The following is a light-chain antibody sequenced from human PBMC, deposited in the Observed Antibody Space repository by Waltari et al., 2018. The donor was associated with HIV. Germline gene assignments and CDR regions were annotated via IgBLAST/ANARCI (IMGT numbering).Light chain of an antibody. CDR1: SSNVGRYY. Sequence: QSVLPQPPSASGTPGQRVTISCSGSSSNVGRYYVYWYQQVPGTAPKLLIYRIYQRPSGVPDRFSGSKSGTSASLAISGLRSEDEADYYCAVWDGSLSVGVFGGGTKVTVL. CDR2: RIY. J-gene: IGLJ2*01. V-gene: IGLV1-47*01. CDR3: AVWDGSLSVGV.